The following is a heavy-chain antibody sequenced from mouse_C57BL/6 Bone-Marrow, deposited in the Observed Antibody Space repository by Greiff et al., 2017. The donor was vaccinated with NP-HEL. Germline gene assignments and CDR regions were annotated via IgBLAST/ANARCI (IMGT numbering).Heavy chain of an antibody. V-gene: IGHV1-63*01. CDR3: ARSSYYYGSRYAMDY. CDR2: IYPGGGYT. D-gene: IGHD1-1*01. Sequence: QVQLQQSGAELVRPGTSVKMSCKASGYTFTNYWIGWAKQRPGHGLEWIGDIYPGGGYTNYNEKFKGKATLTADKSSSTAYMQFSSLTSEDSASYYGARSSYYYGSRYAMDYWGQGTSVTVSS. J-gene: IGHJ4*01. CDR1: GYTFTNYW.